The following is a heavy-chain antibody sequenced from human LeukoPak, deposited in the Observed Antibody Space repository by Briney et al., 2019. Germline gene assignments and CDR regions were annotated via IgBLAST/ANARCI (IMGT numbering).Heavy chain of an antibody. D-gene: IGHD3-22*01. CDR3: ARDPMNRRFDY. J-gene: IGHJ4*02. V-gene: IGHV4-59*01. CDR1: VGSISSYY. Sequence: SETLSLTCTVSVGSISSYYWSWIRHPPGKGLEWIGYIYYSGSTNYTPSLKSRVTISVDTSKNEFSLKLSSVTAADTAVYYCARDPMNRRFDYWGQGTLVTVSS. CDR2: IYYSGST.